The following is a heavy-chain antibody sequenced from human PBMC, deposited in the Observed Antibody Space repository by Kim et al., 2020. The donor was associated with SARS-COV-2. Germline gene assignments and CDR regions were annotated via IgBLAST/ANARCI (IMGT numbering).Heavy chain of an antibody. Sequence: GGSLRLSCAASGFTFGDYAMHWVRQAPGKGLEWVSGISWNSGSIGYADSVKGRFTISRDNAKNSLYLQMNSLRAEDTALYYCAKDKGIAVAGTRNWFDPWGQGTLVTVSS. J-gene: IGHJ5*02. D-gene: IGHD6-19*01. V-gene: IGHV3-9*01. CDR1: GFTFGDYA. CDR2: ISWNSGSI. CDR3: AKDKGIAVAGTRNWFDP.